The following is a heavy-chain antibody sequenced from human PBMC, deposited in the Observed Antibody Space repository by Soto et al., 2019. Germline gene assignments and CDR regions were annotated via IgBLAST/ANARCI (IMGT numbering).Heavy chain of an antibody. D-gene: IGHD2-2*01. Sequence: SVKVSCKASGGTFSSYAISWVRQAPGQGLEWMGGIIPIFGTANYAQKFQGRVTITADESTSTAYMELSSLRSEDTAVYYCARPHCSSTRGANMAIRNPRMDVWGQGPTVTVS. CDR1: GGTFSSYA. CDR2: IIPIFGTA. V-gene: IGHV1-69*13. J-gene: IGHJ6*02. CDR3: ARPHCSSTRGANMAIRNPRMDV.